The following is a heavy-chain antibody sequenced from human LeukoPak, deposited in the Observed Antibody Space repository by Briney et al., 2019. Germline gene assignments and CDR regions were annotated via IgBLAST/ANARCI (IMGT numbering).Heavy chain of an antibody. V-gene: IGHV4-39*07. J-gene: IGHJ4*02. CDR2: IYHNGHT. Sequence: SETLSLTCTVSGGSISSGGYYWSWIRQHPGKGLEWIGSIYHNGHTYYSSSLKSRVTISVDTSKNQFSLKLSSVTAADTAVYYCARDWSPDYWGQGTLVTVSS. CDR1: GGSISSGGYY. CDR3: ARDWSPDY.